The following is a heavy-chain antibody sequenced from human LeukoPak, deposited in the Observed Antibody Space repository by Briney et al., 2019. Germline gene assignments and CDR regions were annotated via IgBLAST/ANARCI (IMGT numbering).Heavy chain of an antibody. D-gene: IGHD2-2*01. CDR3: ARGLVVGPSAHSAIFDY. J-gene: IGHJ4*02. CDR1: GFTLSNCW. V-gene: IGHV3-7*01. Sequence: GGSLRVSCAASGFTLSNCWMSWVRQAPGKGLKWVANIKQDGSEKYYVDSVKGRFTISRDNAKNSLYLQMNGLRAEDTAVYYCARGLVVGPSAHSAIFDYWGQGTLVTVSS. CDR2: IKQDGSEK.